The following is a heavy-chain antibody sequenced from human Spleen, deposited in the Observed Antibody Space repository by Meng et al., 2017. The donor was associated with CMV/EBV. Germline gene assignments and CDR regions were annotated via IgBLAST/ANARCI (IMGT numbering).Heavy chain of an antibody. J-gene: IGHJ4*02. CDR3: ATTPYRRSSGTDY. CDR1: GGSFSGYY. Sequence: GSLRLSCAVYGGSFSGYYWSWIRQPPGKGLEWIGEINGSGSTSNNPSLESRVTISLDTSKNQFSLKLTSVTAADTAVYYCATTPYRRSSGTDYWGQGTPVTVSS. D-gene: IGHD6-6*01. V-gene: IGHV4-34*01. CDR2: INGSGST.